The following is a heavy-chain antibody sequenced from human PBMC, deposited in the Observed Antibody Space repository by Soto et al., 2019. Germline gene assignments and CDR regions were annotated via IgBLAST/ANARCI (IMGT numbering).Heavy chain of an antibody. V-gene: IGHV4-34*01. J-gene: IGHJ4*02. Sequence: SETLSLTCAVYGGSFSGYYWSWIRQPPGKGLEWIGEINHSGSTNYNPSLKSRVTISVDTSKNQFSLKLSSVTVADTAVYYCARGLGGSSAWGQGTLVTVSS. CDR2: INHSGST. CDR3: ARGLGGSSA. D-gene: IGHD3-16*01. CDR1: GGSFSGYY.